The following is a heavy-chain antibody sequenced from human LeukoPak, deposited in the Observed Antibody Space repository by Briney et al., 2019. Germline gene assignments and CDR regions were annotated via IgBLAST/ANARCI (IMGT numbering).Heavy chain of an antibody. CDR3: ARDLYGDYSYVDY. CDR1: GFTFSSYS. J-gene: IGHJ4*02. CDR2: ISSSSSYI. D-gene: IGHD4-17*01. Sequence: KPGGSLRLSCAASGFTFSSYSMNWVRQAPGKRLEWVSSISSSSSYIYYADSVKGRFTISRDNAKNSLYLQMNSLRAEDTAVYYCARDLYGDYSYVDYWGQGTLVTVSS. V-gene: IGHV3-21*01.